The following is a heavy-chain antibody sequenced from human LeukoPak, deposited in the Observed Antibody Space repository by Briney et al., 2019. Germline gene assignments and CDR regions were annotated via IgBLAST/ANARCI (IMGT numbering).Heavy chain of an antibody. CDR2: INHSGST. CDR1: GGSFSGYY. V-gene: IGHV4-34*01. D-gene: IGHD5-24*01. CDR3: GRHEFADLMVDY. Sequence: PSETLSLTCAVYGGSFSGYYWSWIRQPPGKGLEWIGEINHSGSTNYNPSLKSRVTISVDTSKNQFSLKLSSVTAADTAVYYCGRHEFADLMVDYWGQGTLVTVSS. J-gene: IGHJ4*02.